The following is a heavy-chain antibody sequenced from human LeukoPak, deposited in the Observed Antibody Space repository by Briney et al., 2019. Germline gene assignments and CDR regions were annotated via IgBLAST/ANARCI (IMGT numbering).Heavy chain of an antibody. J-gene: IGHJ4*02. CDR3: ARVVVVIKTASLYYFDY. D-gene: IGHD3-22*01. CDR2: MNPNSGNT. Sequence: ASVKVSCKASGGTFSSYAISWVRQATGQGLEWMGWMNPNSGNTGYAQKFQGRVTMTRNTSISTAYMELSSLSSEDTAVYYCARVVVVIKTASLYYFDYWGRGTLVTVSS. V-gene: IGHV1-8*02. CDR1: GGTFSSYA.